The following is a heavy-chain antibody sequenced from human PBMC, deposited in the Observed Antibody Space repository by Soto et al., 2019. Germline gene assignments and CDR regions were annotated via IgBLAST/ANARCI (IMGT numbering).Heavy chain of an antibody. CDR1: GYSFTSYW. J-gene: IGHJ4*02. CDR2: IYPGDSDT. D-gene: IGHD3-22*01. V-gene: IGHV5-51*01. CDR3: ARQDYYDSSGYFPFDY. Sequence: GESLKISCKGSGYSFTSYWNGWVRQMPGKGLEWMGIIYPGDSDTRYSPSFQGQVTISADKSISTAYLQWSSLKASDTAMYYCARQDYYDSSGYFPFDYWGQGTLVTVSS.